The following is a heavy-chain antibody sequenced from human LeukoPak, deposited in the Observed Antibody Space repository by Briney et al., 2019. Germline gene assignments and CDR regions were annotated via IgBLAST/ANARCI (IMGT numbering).Heavy chain of an antibody. V-gene: IGHV3-48*02. CDR2: ISSSSSTI. J-gene: IGHJ3*02. Sequence: GGSLRPSCAASGFTLNSYSMNWVRQAPGKGLEWVSYISSSSSTIYYADSVKGRFTISRDNAKNSLYLQMNSLRDEDTAVYYCASSLAFDIWGQGTMVTVSS. D-gene: IGHD3-16*02. CDR3: ASSLAFDI. CDR1: GFTLNSYS.